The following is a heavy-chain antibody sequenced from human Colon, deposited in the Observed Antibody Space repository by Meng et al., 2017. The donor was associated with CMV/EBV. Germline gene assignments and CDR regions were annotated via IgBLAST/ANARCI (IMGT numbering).Heavy chain of an antibody. V-gene: IGHV3-48*04. J-gene: IGHJ5*02. D-gene: IGHD6-19*01. CDR2: ITGSGNTV. CDR1: GFTFSSYS. CDR3: ARAGVQKQWLPNWFDP. Sequence: GESLKISCAASGFTFSSYSMNWVRQAPGKGLEWVSYITGSGNTVYYADSVRGRFTISRDNAKNSLYLQMNSLRAEDTATYYCARAGVQKQWLPNWFDPWGQGTLVTVSS.